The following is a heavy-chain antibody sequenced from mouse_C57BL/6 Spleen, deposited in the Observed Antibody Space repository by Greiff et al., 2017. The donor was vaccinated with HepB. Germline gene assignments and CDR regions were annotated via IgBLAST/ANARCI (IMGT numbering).Heavy chain of an antibody. CDR1: GYTFTSYW. CDR2: IDPSDSYT. CDR3: ARCSSPPYYFDY. D-gene: IGHD1-1*01. Sequence: QVQLQQPGAELVKPGASVKLSCKASGYTFTSYWMQWVKQRPGQGLEWIGEIDPSDSYTNYNQKFKGKATLTVDTSSSTAYMQLSSLTSEDSAVYYCARCSSPPYYFDYWGQGTTLTVSS. J-gene: IGHJ2*01. V-gene: IGHV1-50*01.